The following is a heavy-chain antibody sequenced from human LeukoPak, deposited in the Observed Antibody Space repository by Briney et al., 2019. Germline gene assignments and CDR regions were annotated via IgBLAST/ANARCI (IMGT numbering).Heavy chain of an antibody. J-gene: IGHJ4*02. Sequence: GDSLQISSKSSVYSFSNYWIGWVRQMPGKGLEWMGLIYPGDSDTRYSPSFQGQVTISADKSISTAYLQWNSLRASDTAMYYCARRHGSYYGCDCWGQGTLVTVSS. CDR1: VYSFSNYW. CDR3: ARRHGSYYGCDC. CDR2: IYPGDSDT. D-gene: IGHD3-10*01. V-gene: IGHV5-51*01.